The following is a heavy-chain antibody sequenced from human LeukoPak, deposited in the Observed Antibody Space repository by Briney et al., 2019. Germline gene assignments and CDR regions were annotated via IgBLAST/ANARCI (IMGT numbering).Heavy chain of an antibody. CDR3: ARHAPPGYGDYIHPGGAFDI. D-gene: IGHD4-17*01. CDR2: IYYSGST. CDR1: GGSISSGDYY. Sequence: SQTLSLTCTVSGGSISSGDYYWTWIRQPPGKGLEWIGYIYYSGSTYYNPSLKSRITMSADTSKNQFSLKLSSVTAADTAVYYCARHAPPGYGDYIHPGGAFDIWGQGTMVTVSS. V-gene: IGHV4-30-4*01. J-gene: IGHJ3*02.